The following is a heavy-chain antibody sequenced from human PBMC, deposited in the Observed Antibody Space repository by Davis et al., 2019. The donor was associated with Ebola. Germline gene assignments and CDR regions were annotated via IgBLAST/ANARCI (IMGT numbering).Heavy chain of an antibody. CDR3: AKRTVGATTEGPFDY. CDR2: IKQDGSEK. J-gene: IGHJ4*02. V-gene: IGHV3-7*01. Sequence: PGGSLRLSCAASGFTFSSYWMSWVRQAPGKGLEWVANIKQDGSEKYYVDSVKGRFTISRDNAKNSLYLQMNSLRAEDTAVYYCAKRTVGATTEGPFDYWGQGTQVTVSS. D-gene: IGHD1-26*01. CDR1: GFTFSSYW.